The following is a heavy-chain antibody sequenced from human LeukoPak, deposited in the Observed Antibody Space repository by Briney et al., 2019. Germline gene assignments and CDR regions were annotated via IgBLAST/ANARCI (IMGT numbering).Heavy chain of an antibody. V-gene: IGHV5-51*01. CDR2: IYPGDSDT. D-gene: IGHD5-18*01. Sequence: PGESLKISCKGSGYSFTSHWIGWVRQMPGKGLEWMGIIYPGDSDTRYSPSFQGQVTISADKSISTAYLQWSSLKASDTAMYYCARWAGSYGHTYYFDYWGQGTLVTVSS. J-gene: IGHJ4*02. CDR1: GYSFTSHW. CDR3: ARWAGSYGHTYYFDY.